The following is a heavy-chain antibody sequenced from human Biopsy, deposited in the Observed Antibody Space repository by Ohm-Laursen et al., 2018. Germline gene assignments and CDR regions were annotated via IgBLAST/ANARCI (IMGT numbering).Heavy chain of an antibody. CDR1: GFTFSGYY. J-gene: IGHJ6*02. CDR2: ISRSGSII. CDR3: ARDWGGDYGGNIDYYYFYGMDV. D-gene: IGHD4-23*01. V-gene: IGHV3-11*01. Sequence: SLRLSCAASGFTFSGYYMSWVRQAPGQGLEWLSYISRSGSIIDYADSVKGRFTISRDNAQNTLYLQMNSLRADDTAVYYCARDWGGDYGGNIDYYYFYGMDVWGQGTTVTVSS.